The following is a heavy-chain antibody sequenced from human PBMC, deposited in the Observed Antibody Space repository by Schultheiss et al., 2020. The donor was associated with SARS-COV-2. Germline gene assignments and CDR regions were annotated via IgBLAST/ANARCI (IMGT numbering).Heavy chain of an antibody. Sequence: SETLSLTCTVSSGSLITYYWTWIRQPPGKGLEWIGYISYTGSPSYNPSLKSRVTFSLDTSKKQFSLRLNSVTAADTAVYYCARRRQDTSEYSFFDSWGQGTLVTVSS. CDR1: SGSLITYY. CDR2: ISYTGSP. D-gene: IGHD4-11*01. V-gene: IGHV4-59*01. CDR3: ARRRQDTSEYSFFDS. J-gene: IGHJ4*02.